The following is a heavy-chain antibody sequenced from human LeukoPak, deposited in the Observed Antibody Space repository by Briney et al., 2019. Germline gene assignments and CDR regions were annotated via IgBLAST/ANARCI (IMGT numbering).Heavy chain of an antibody. D-gene: IGHD3-16*01. CDR2: ISSGSTYI. CDR3: AKRALLGEIYPLHFDY. CDR1: GFTFSSYG. J-gene: IGHJ4*02. Sequence: PGGSLRLSCAASGFTFSSYGLSWVRQAPGKGLEWVSSISSGSTYISYADSLKGRFTISRDNAKNSLYLQMNSLRAEDTAIYYCAKRALLGEIYPLHFDYWGQGTLVTVSS. V-gene: IGHV3-21*04.